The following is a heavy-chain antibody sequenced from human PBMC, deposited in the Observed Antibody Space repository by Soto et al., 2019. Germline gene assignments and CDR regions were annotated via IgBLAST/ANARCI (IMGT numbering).Heavy chain of an antibody. Sequence: QVQLVQSGAEVRKPGSSLRVSCKSSGATFSTTGISWVRQAPGQGLEWMGGIIPLFGTSKYARKFQRRVSITADESTNTVYMELNSPRPDDAAVYYCARASPVICGGDPCYRLDSSFDSWGQGSLIIVSS. J-gene: IGHJ5*01. D-gene: IGHD2-21*02. CDR1: GATFSTTG. CDR2: IIPLFGTS. V-gene: IGHV1-69*01. CDR3: ARASPVICGGDPCYRLDSSFDS.